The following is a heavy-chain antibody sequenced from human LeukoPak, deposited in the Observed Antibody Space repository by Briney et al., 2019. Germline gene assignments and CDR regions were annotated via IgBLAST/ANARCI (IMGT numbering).Heavy chain of an antibody. CDR3: ARSVLAVAGTGAFDI. V-gene: IGHV1-18*03. Sequence: ASVKVSCKASGYTFTSYGISWVRQAPGQGLEWMGWISAYNGNTNYAQKLQGRVTMTTDTSTSTAYMELRSLRSEDMAVYYCARSVLAVAGTGAFDIWGQGTMVTVSS. CDR1: GYTFTSYG. J-gene: IGHJ3*02. CDR2: ISAYNGNT. D-gene: IGHD6-19*01.